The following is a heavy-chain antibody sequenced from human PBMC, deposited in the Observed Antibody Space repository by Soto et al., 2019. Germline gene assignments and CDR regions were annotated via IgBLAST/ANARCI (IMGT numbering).Heavy chain of an antibody. Sequence: QVHLEQSGAEMKKPGTSVKVSCKASGGSFSTNEIDWVRQAPGQGLEWMGRIFPNVGTADYAQKFQGRLTIIADESTATVFMELSRRSPADTAVYFCARARYSSRWGTVDNWGQGTQVAVSS. J-gene: IGHJ4*02. CDR3: ARARYSSRWGTVDN. CDR2: IFPNVGTA. V-gene: IGHV1-69*01. D-gene: IGHD6-19*01. CDR1: GGSFSTNE.